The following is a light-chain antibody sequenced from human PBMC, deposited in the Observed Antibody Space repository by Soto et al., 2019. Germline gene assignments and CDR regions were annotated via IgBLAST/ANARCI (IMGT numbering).Light chain of an antibody. J-gene: IGKJ1*01. CDR2: GAS. CDR3: QQYNNWPWT. V-gene: IGKV3-20*01. Sequence: EIVLTQSPGTLSLSPGDRATLSCRASQRVSSSYLAWYQQKPGQDPRLLIYGASSRATGIPDRFSGSGSGTEFNLTISTLQSEEFAVYYCQQYNNWPWTFGQGTKVEIK. CDR1: QRVSSSY.